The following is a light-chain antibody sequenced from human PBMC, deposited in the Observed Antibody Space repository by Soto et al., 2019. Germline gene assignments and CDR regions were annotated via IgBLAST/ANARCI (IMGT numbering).Light chain of an antibody. J-gene: IGKJ1*01. CDR2: GAS. CDR1: QSVSSN. Sequence: EIVMTQSPATLSVSPGERATLSCRASQSVSSNLAWYQQKPGQAPRLLIYGASTRATGIPARFSGSGSGTEFPLTISSLQSEDFAVYYCQQYSNWWTFGQGTKVEIK. V-gene: IGKV3-15*01. CDR3: QQYSNWWT.